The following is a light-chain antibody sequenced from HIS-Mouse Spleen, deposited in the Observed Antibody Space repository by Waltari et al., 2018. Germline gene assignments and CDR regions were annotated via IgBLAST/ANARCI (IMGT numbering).Light chain of an antibody. CDR2: SNN. Sequence: QSVLTQPPSASGTPGPRVTISCSGSSSNNGSNTVNWYQQLPGTAPRLLIYSNNQRPSGVPDRFSGSKSGDSSSLAISGLQSEDEADYYCAAWDDSLNGWVFGGGTKRSVL. V-gene: IGLV1-44*01. CDR1: SSNNGSNT. J-gene: IGLJ3*02. CDR3: AAWDDSLNGWV.